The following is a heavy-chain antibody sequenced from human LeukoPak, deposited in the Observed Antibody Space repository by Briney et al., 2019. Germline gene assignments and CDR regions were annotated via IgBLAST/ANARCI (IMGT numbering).Heavy chain of an antibody. D-gene: IGHD2-2*01. CDR3: ARRYCSSTNCYALKD. CDR2: ITSSSSYI. CDR1: GFTFSSYS. Sequence: GGSLRLSCTASGFTFSSYSLIWVRQAPGKGLEWVSAITSSSSYIYYGDSVKGRFTISRDNAKNSLYLQMNSLRAEDTAVYYCARRYCSSTNCYALKDWGQGTLVTVSS. J-gene: IGHJ4*02. V-gene: IGHV3-21*01.